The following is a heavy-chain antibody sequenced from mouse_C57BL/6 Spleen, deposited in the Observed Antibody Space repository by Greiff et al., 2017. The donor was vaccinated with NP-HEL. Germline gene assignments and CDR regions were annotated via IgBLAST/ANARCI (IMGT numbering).Heavy chain of an antibody. D-gene: IGHD1-1*01. CDR3: ARSAPYGSSLYYFDD. Sequence: QVQLQQPGAELVKPGASVKLSCKASGYTFTSYWMQWVKQRPGQGLEWIGEIDPSDSYTNYNQKFKGKATLTVDTSSSTAYMQLSSLTSEDSAVYYCARSAPYGSSLYYFDDWGQGTTLTVSS. V-gene: IGHV1-50*01. J-gene: IGHJ2*01. CDR2: IDPSDSYT. CDR1: GYTFTSYW.